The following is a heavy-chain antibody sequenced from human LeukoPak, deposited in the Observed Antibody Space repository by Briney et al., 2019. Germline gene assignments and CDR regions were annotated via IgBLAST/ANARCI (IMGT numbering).Heavy chain of an antibody. CDR2: ISYDGSNE. V-gene: IGHV3-30*04. J-gene: IGHJ5*02. D-gene: IGHD2-15*01. CDR3: ARGADGVSSNSRGWSDP. Sequence: GRSLRLSCAASGFTFSSYVMHWVRQAPGKGLEWVAIISYDGSNEYYADSVKGRFTISRDNSKNTLYLQMNSLRAADTAVYYCARGADGVSSNSRGWSDPWGQGTLVTVSP. CDR1: GFTFSSYV.